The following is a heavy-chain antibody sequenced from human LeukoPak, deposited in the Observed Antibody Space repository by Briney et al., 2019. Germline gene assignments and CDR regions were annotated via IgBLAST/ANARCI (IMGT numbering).Heavy chain of an antibody. J-gene: IGHJ6*03. D-gene: IGHD4-23*01. CDR3: ASLYGGNSVSEGEHYYYYMDV. Sequence: SETLSLTCTVSGGSISSYYWSWIRQPPGKGLEWIGYIYTSGSTNYNPSLKSRVTISVDTSKNQFSLKLSSVTAADTAVYYCASLYGGNSVSEGEHYYYYMDVWGKGTTVTVSS. V-gene: IGHV4-4*09. CDR1: GGSISSYY. CDR2: IYTSGST.